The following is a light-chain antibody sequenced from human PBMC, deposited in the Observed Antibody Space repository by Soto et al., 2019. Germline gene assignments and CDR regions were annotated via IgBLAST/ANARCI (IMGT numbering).Light chain of an antibody. Sequence: EIVLTQSPGTLSLSPGERATLSCRASQSVSSTYLAWYQQKPGQAPRLLIYGASNRATGIPDRFSGGGSGTDFTLTISRLEPEDFVVYYCQQYGSSPPFTFGPGTTVEIK. CDR1: QSVSSTY. CDR3: QQYGSSPPFT. V-gene: IGKV3-20*01. CDR2: GAS. J-gene: IGKJ3*01.